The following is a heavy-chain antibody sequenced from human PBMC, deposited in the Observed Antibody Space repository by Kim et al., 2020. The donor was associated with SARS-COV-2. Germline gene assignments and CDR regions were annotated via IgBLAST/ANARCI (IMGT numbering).Heavy chain of an antibody. CDR2: ISYDGSNK. CDR3: AKDLGAHSSGCLGQGMDV. J-gene: IGHJ6*02. V-gene: IGHV3-30*18. D-gene: IGHD6-19*01. CDR1: GFTFSSYG. Sequence: GGSLRLSCAASGFTFSSYGMHWVRQAPGKGLEWVAVISYDGSNKYYADSVKGRFTISRDNSKNTLYLQMNSLRAEDTAVYYCAKDLGAHSSGCLGQGMDVWGQGTTVTVSS.